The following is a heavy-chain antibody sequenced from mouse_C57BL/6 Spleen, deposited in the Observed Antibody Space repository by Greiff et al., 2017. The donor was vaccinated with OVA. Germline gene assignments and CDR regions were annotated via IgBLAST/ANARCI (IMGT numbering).Heavy chain of an antibody. CDR2: IYPGNSDT. J-gene: IGHJ1*03. Sequence: EVQLQQSGTVLARPGASVKMSCKTSGYTFTSYWMHWVKQRPGQGLEWIGAIYPGNSDTSYNQKFKGKAKLTAVTSASTAYMELSSLTNEDSAVYYCTRRLGEGLWYFDVWGTGTTVTVSS. CDR3: TRRLGEGLWYFDV. CDR1: GYTFTSYW. V-gene: IGHV1-5*01. D-gene: IGHD4-1*01.